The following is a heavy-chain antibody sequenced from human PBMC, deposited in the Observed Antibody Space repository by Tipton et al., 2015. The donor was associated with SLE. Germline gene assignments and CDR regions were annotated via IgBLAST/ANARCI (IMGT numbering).Heavy chain of an antibody. CDR1: GYTSTNYG. V-gene: IGHV1-18*01. D-gene: IGHD5-12*01. CDR3: ASSVVATTDFDD. Sequence: QSGPEVKKPGASVKISCKVSGYTSTNYGISWVRQVPGQGLEWIGWISVYNGNTNSAQKLQDRVTLTTDSSTSTTYMELRSLRSDDTAVYCCASSVVATTDFDDWGRGALVTVSS. J-gene: IGHJ4*01. CDR2: ISVYNGNT.